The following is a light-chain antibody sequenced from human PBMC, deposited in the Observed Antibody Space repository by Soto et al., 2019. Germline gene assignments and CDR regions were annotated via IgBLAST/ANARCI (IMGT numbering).Light chain of an antibody. CDR2: EVS. Sequence: QSALTQPASVSGSPGQSITISCTGTSSDVGGYNYVSWYQQHPGKAPKLMIYEVSNRPSGVSNRFSGSKSGNTASLTISGLQAEDEADYYCSSYTSSRFPYVFCTGTAVTVL. J-gene: IGLJ1*01. V-gene: IGLV2-14*01. CDR1: SSDVGGYNY. CDR3: SSYTSSRFPYV.